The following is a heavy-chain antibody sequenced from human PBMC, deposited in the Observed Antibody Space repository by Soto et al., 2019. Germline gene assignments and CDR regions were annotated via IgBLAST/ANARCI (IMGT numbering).Heavy chain of an antibody. CDR2: IYYSGST. V-gene: IGHV4-39*01. D-gene: IGHD3-10*01. CDR1: VGSISSSSYY. Sequence: SETLSLTCTVSVGSISSSSYYWGWILHPPGKGLEWIGSIYYSGSTYYNPSLKSRVTISVDTSKNQFSLKLSSVTAADTAVYYCARHNMVRGVITDYYGMDVWGQGTTVTVSS. CDR3: ARHNMVRGVITDYYGMDV. J-gene: IGHJ6*02.